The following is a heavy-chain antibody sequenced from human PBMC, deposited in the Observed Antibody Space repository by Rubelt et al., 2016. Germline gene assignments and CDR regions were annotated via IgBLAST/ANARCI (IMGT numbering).Heavy chain of an antibody. J-gene: IGHJ4*02. V-gene: IGHV4-39*01. CDR3: ARLYSSTWLDY. Sequence: QLQLQESGPGLVKPSETLSLTCTVSGGSISSSSYYWGWIRQPPGKGLEWIGSINYSGSTYYNPSLKGRVPISVDTSKNQFSLSLSSVTAADTAVYYCARLYSSTWLDYWGQGTLVTVSS. D-gene: IGHD6-13*01. CDR2: INYSGST. CDR1: GGSISSSSYY.